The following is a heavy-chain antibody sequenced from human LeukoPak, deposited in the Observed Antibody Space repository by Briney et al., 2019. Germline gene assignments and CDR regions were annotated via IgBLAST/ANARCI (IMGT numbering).Heavy chain of an antibody. J-gene: IGHJ4*02. CDR2: IYYSGST. V-gene: IGHV4-4*02. CDR1: GGSISSSNW. D-gene: IGHD6-13*01. CDR3: ARDLLLLNGYSSSWYPDY. Sequence: PSGTLSLTCAVSGGSISSSNWWSWVRQPPGKGLEWIGSIYYSGSTYYNPSLKSRVTISVDTSKNQFSLKLSSVTAADTAVYYCARDLLLLNGYSSSWYPDYWGQGTLVTVSS.